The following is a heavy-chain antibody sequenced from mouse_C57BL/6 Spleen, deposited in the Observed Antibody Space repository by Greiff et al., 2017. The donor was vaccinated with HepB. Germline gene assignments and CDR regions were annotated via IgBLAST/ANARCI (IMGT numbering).Heavy chain of an antibody. V-gene: IGHV1-15*01. Sequence: VKLVESGAELVRPGASVTLSCKASGYTFTDYEMHWVKQTPVHGLEWIGAIDPETGGTAYNQKFKGKAILTADKSSSTAYMELRSLTSEDSAVYYCTTGVPFAYWGQGTLVTVSA. J-gene: IGHJ3*01. CDR3: TTGVPFAY. CDR1: GYTFTDYE. CDR2: IDPETGGT.